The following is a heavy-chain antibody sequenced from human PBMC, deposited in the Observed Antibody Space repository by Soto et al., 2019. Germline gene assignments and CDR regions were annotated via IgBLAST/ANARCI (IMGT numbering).Heavy chain of an antibody. CDR2: ISYDGSNK. D-gene: IGHD3-22*01. V-gene: IGHV3-30-3*01. CDR1: GFTFSSYA. Sequence: PVGSVRLSGAASGFTFSSYAMHWVRQAPGKGLEWVAVISYDGSNKYYADSVKGRFTISRDNSKNTLYLQMNSLRAEDTAVYYCAREGRDDSSGYSLYYYYGMDVWGQGTTVTVS. J-gene: IGHJ6*02. CDR3: AREGRDDSSGYSLYYYYGMDV.